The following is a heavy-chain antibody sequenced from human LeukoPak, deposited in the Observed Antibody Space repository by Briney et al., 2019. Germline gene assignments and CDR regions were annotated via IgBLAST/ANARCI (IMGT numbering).Heavy chain of an antibody. D-gene: IGHD2-15*01. Sequence: GESLKISCKGSGYSFTSYWIGWVRQMPGKGLEWMGIIYPGDSDTRYSPSFQGQVTISADKSISTAYLQWSSLKASDTAMYYCARYHCSGGSCYSRSYYYYGMDVWGQGSTATVSS. CDR2: IYPGDSDT. J-gene: IGHJ6*02. V-gene: IGHV5-51*01. CDR3: ARYHCSGGSCYSRSYYYYGMDV. CDR1: GYSFTSYW.